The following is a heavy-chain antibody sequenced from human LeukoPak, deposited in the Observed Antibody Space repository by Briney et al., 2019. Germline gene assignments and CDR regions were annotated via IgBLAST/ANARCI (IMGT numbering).Heavy chain of an antibody. CDR2: IYYSGST. V-gene: IGHV4-59*01. CDR1: GGSISSYY. D-gene: IGHD6-19*01. J-gene: IGHJ6*04. Sequence: SETLSLTCTVSGGSISSYYWSWIRQPPGKGLEGSGYIYYSGSTNYNPSLTSRVTISVDTSKNQFSLKLSSVTAADTAVYYCARAPGIAVAGTLYYGMDVWGKGTTVTVSS. CDR3: ARAPGIAVAGTLYYGMDV.